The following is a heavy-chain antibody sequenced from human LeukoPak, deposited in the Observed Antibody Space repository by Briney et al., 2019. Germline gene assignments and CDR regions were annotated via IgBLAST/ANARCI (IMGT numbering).Heavy chain of an antibody. Sequence: GGSLRLSCAASGFTFSSYDMNWVRQAPGKGLGWVSYISSSGSTIYYADSVKGRVTISRDNAKNSLYLQMNSLRAEDTAMYYCARLPGGVVIDAGLYWGQGTLVTVSS. V-gene: IGHV3-48*01. CDR3: ARLPGGVVIDAGLY. CDR2: ISSSGSTI. CDR1: GFTFSSYD. J-gene: IGHJ4*02. D-gene: IGHD2-21*01.